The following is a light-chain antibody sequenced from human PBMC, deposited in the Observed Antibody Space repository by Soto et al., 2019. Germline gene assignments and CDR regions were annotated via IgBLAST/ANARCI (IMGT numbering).Light chain of an antibody. J-gene: IGKJ4*01. CDR2: WAS. CDR1: QSVLYSSNNKNY. CDR3: QQSYSTPLT. Sequence: DIVMTQSPDSLAVSLGERATIYCKSSQSVLYSSNNKNYLTWYQQKPGQPPKVLIYWASTRESGVPDRFSGSGSETDFTLTISSLQAEDVAAYYCQQSYSTPLTFGGGTTVEIK. V-gene: IGKV4-1*01.